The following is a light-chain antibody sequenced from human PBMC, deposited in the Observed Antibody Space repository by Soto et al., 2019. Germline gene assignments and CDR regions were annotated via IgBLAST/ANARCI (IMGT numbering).Light chain of an antibody. CDR2: FAS. CDR3: QQNYSATPLT. J-gene: IGKJ1*01. V-gene: IGKV1D-16*01. CDR1: QYIGSH. Sequence: DIQMTQSRSSLSASVGYRVTITCRSGQYIGSHLAWYQQKPEKAPKSLIYFASTLQSGVPSRFSGGGAATDFTLNISSLQPDDFATYYCQQNYSATPLTFGQGTKV.